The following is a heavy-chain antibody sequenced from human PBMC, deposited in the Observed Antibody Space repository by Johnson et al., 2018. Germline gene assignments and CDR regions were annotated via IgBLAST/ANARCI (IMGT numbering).Heavy chain of an antibody. CDR1: GLTFSSYA. CDR3: AKSYRSGWRRPDVFDI. J-gene: IGHJ3*02. Sequence: VQLVQSGGGLVQPGRSLRLSCAASGLTFSSYAMSWVRQAPGKGLEWVSALSGSGGSTNYAAPVKGRFTIYRANSKGTRYLQVNSLSAEDTAVYYGAKSYRSGWRRPDVFDIWGQGTRVTVSA. V-gene: IGHV3-23*04. D-gene: IGHD6-19*01. CDR2: LSGSGGST.